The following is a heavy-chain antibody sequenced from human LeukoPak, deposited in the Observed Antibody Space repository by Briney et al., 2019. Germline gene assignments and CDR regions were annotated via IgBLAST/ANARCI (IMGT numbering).Heavy chain of an antibody. V-gene: IGHV3-23*01. CDR2: INYSGGHK. J-gene: IGHJ4*02. Sequence: GGSLRLSCVASGFTFKNCAMSWVRQAPGKGLEWVSGINYSGGHKYYADSVKGRFTISRDSSKNTLSLQMNSLTAEDTAVYYCAEDDSMTLDHFDYWGQGALVTVSS. D-gene: IGHD4-11*01. CDR1: GFTFKNCA. CDR3: AEDDSMTLDHFDY.